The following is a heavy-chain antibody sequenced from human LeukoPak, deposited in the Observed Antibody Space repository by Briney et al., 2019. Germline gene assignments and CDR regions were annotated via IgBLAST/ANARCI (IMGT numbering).Heavy chain of an antibody. CDR2: INHSGST. CDR3: ARAHVLRYFDWLSPEGHWFDP. Sequence: SETLSLTCAVYGGSFSGYYWSWIRPPPGKGLEWIGEINHSGSTNYNPSLKSRVTISVDTSKNQFSLKLSSVTAADTAVYYCARAHVLRYFDWLSPEGHWFDPWGQGTLVTVSS. CDR1: GGSFSGYY. J-gene: IGHJ5*02. V-gene: IGHV4-34*01. D-gene: IGHD3-9*01.